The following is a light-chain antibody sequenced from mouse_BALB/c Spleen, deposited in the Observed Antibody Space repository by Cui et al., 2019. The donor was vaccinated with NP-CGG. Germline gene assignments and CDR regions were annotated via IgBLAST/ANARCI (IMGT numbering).Light chain of an antibody. CDR3: ALWYSNHWV. CDR1: TGAVTTSNY. Sequence: QPVVTHESALTTSPGETVTLTCRSSTGAVTTSNYANWVQEKPDHLFTGLIGGTNNRTPGVPARFSGSLIGDKAVLTITGAQTEDEAMYFCALWYSNHWVFGGGTKLTVL. J-gene: IGLJ1*01. CDR2: GTN. V-gene: IGLV1*01.